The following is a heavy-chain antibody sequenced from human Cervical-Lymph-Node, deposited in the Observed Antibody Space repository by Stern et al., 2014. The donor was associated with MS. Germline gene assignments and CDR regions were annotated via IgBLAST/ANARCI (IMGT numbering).Heavy chain of an antibody. V-gene: IGHV1-46*01. CDR3: ARDMVDDDKWFAP. CDR1: GYTFTHYH. D-gene: IGHD2-15*01. CDR2: INPSGGST. Sequence: VHLVESGAEVKKPGASVNVSCKASGYTFTHYHIHWVRQAPGQGLEWMAMINPSGGSTTYGQKFHGRLTVTRDTSTSTVYMELRSLRSDDTALYYCARDMVDDDKWFAPWGQGTLVTVSS. J-gene: IGHJ5*02.